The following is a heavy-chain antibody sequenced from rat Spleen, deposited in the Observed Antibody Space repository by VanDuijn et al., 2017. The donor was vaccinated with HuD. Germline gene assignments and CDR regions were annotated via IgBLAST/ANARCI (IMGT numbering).Heavy chain of an antibody. CDR1: GFTFSNYG. CDR3: TTVPYYFDY. J-gene: IGHJ2*01. V-gene: IGHV5-29*01. CDR2: ISYDGSST. Sequence: EVQLVESGGGLVQPGRSLKLSCAASGFTFSNYGMAWVRQAPTKGLEWVATISYDGSSTYYRDSVKGRFTISRDNAKSSLYLQMDSLRSEDTATYYCTTVPYYFDYWGQGVMVTVSS.